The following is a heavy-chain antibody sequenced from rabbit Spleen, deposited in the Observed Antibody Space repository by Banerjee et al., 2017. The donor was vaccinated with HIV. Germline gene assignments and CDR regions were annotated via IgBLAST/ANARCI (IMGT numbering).Heavy chain of an antibody. CDR3: SRGAGSSL. J-gene: IGHJ4*01. D-gene: IGHD4-2*01. V-gene: IGHV1S45*01. CDR2: IDTGDSDT. CDR1: GFSFSSSYW. Sequence: QEQLVESGGGLVQPEGSLTLTCTASGFSFSSSYWICWVRQAPGKGLEWIACIDTGDSDTYYANWAKGRFTISKTSSTTVTLQLNSLTAAYTATYFCSRGAGSSLWGPGTLVTVS.